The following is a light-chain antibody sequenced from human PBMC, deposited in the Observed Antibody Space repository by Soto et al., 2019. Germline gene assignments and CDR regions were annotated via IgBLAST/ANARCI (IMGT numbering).Light chain of an antibody. Sequence: IVLTQSPDTLSLSPGERATLSCRASQSVRAYLAWYQQKPGQAPRLLIYDASNRATGIPARFSGSGSGTGFTLTISSLEPEDFAVYYCQQRSSWPLTFGGGTKVEIK. J-gene: IGKJ4*01. CDR1: QSVRAY. CDR2: DAS. V-gene: IGKV3-11*01. CDR3: QQRSSWPLT.